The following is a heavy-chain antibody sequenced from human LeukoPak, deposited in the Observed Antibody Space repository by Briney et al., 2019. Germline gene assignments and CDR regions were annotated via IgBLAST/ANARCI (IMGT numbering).Heavy chain of an antibody. J-gene: IGHJ6*03. CDR1: GGTFSSYT. CDR2: IIPIFGTA. D-gene: IGHD5-18*01. Sequence: ASVKVSCKASGGTFSSYTISWVRQAPGQGLEWMGRIIPIFGTANYAQKFQGRVTITTDESTSTAYMELSSLRFEDTAVYYCAGRYSYGYYYYYYMDVWGKGTTVTVSS. CDR3: AGRYSYGYYYYYYMDV. V-gene: IGHV1-69*05.